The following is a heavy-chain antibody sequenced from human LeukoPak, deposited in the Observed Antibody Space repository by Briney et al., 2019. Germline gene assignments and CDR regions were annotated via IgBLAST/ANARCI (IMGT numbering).Heavy chain of an antibody. CDR3: ARDSGFSGTQRGEY. CDR2: ISYDGSNK. Sequence: PGGSLRLSCAASGFIFNNYAMHWVRQAPGKGLQWVAVISYDGSNKYYADSVKGRFTISRDNSKNTLYLQMNSLRAEDTAVYYCARDSGFSGTQRGEYWGQGTLVTVSS. D-gene: IGHD3/OR15-3a*01. J-gene: IGHJ4*02. CDR1: GFIFNNYA. V-gene: IGHV3-30*04.